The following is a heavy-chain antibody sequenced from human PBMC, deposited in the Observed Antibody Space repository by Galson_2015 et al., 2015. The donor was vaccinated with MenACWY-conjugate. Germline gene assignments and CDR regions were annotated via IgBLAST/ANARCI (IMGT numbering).Heavy chain of an antibody. D-gene: IGHD3-3*01. CDR2: IRSAAAGGTM. V-gene: IGHV3-49*04. CDR1: GFTFGTSA. CDR3: ARAISILGVSIRYLDP. Sequence: SLRLSCAASGFTFGTSAMTWVRQAPGEGLEWVGVIRSAAAGGTMAFAASVNGSSSLSSADSKHIVSLEIGSLTSEDTAIYYCARAISILGVSIRYLDPCGQRTLFTVSS. J-gene: IGHJ5*02.